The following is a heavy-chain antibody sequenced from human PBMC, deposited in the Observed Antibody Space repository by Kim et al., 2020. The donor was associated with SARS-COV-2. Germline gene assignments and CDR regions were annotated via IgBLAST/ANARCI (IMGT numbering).Heavy chain of an antibody. CDR3: ARGSRLQVLDY. CDR2: T. J-gene: IGHJ4*02. Sequence: TNYNPSLKSRVTISVDTSKNQFSLKLSSVTAADTAVYYCARGSRLQVLDYWGQGTLVTVSS. D-gene: IGHD5-18*01. V-gene: IGHV4-34*01.